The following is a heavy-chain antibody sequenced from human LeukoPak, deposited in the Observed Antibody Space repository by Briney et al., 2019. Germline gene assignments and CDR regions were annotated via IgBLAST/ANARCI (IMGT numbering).Heavy chain of an antibody. J-gene: IGHJ4*02. Sequence: SETLSLTCTVSGGSISSSSFYWDWIRQPPGKGLEWIGEINHSGSTNYNPSLKSRVTISVDTSKNQFSLKLSSVTAADTAVYYCAREMYYGSGSYYEDYWGQGTLVTVSS. CDR1: GGSISSSSFY. CDR3: AREMYYGSGSYYEDY. D-gene: IGHD3-10*01. V-gene: IGHV4-39*07. CDR2: INHSGST.